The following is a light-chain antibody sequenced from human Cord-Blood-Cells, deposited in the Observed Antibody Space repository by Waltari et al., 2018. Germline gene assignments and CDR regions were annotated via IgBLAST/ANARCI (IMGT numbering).Light chain of an antibody. CDR1: HSVLYRSNNKNY. Sequence: DIVMTQSPDSLAVSLGERATINCKSSHSVLYRSNNKNYLAWYQQKPGQPPKLLIYWASTRESGVPDRFSGSGSGTEFTLTISSLQPDDFATYYCQQYNSYSPLTFGGGTKVEIK. V-gene: IGKV4-1*01. CDR2: WAS. J-gene: IGKJ4*01. CDR3: QQYNSYSPLT.